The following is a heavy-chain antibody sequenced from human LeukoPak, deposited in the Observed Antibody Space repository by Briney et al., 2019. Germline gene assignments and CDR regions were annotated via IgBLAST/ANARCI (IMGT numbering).Heavy chain of an antibody. CDR3: AKDFLPAGY. J-gene: IGHJ4*02. CDR2: ISYDGSNK. Sequence: GGSLRLSCAASGFTFSSYAMHWVRQAPGKGLEWVAVISYDGSNKYYADSVKGRFTISRDNSKNTLYLQMNSLRAEDTAVYYCAKDFLPAGYWGQGTLVTVSS. V-gene: IGHV3-30-3*01. CDR1: GFTFSSYA.